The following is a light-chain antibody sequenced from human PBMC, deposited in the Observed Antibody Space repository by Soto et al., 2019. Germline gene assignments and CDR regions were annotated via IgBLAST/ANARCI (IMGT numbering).Light chain of an antibody. CDR2: GKN. CDR3: QSYDSSLSGVV. CDR1: SANIGARYD. Sequence: QSVLTQPPSVSGAPGQRVTLSCTGSSANIGARYDVQWYQQVPGTAPKLLIYGKNNRPSGVPDRFSGSKSGTSASLAITGLQAEDEADYYCQSYDSSLSGVVFGTGTKLTVL. J-gene: IGLJ1*01. V-gene: IGLV1-40*01.